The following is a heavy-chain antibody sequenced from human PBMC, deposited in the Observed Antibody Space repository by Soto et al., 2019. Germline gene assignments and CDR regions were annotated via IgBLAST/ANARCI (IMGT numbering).Heavy chain of an antibody. CDR1: GFTFSSYA. J-gene: IGHJ6*03. Sequence: EVQLLESGGGLVQPGGSLRLSCAASGFTFSSYAMSWVRQAPGKGLEWVSAISGSGGSTYYADSVKGRFTISRDNSKNTLYLQMNSLRAEDTAVYYCAKSSGTSCYRCEDYYYYYYMDVWGKGTTVTVSS. D-gene: IGHD2-2*01. CDR2: ISGSGGST. CDR3: AKSSGTSCYRCEDYYYYYYMDV. V-gene: IGHV3-23*01.